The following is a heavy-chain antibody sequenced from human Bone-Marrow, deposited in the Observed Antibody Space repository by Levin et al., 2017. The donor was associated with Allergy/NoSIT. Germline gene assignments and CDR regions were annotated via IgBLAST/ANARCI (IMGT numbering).Heavy chain of an antibody. CDR3: AKGVGDYWTGYRDRDWFDP. CDR1: GDSINRYY. CDR2: IHSGGST. V-gene: IGHV4-4*07. Sequence: PSETLSLTCSVSGDSINRYYWSWIRQPAGKGLEWIGHIHSGGSTNYNPSVRSRITMSVDRSKNQFSLSLRSVTAADTAVYYCAKGVGDYWTGYRDRDWFDPWGQGTLVTVS. J-gene: IGHJ5*02. D-gene: IGHD3/OR15-3a*01.